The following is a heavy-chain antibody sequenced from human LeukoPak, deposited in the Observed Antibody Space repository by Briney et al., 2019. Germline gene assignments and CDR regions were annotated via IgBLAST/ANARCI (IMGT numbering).Heavy chain of an antibody. CDR1: GYSLTDLS. CDR2: FDPEDGET. CDR3: ATAYYDILTGYYHFDY. D-gene: IGHD3-9*01. J-gene: IGHJ4*02. Sequence: ASVKVSCKVSGYSLTDLSMHWVRQAPGKGLEWMGGFDPEDGETIYAQKFQGRVTMTEDTSTDTAYMELSSLRSEDTAVYYCATAYYDILTGYYHFDYWGQGTLVTVSS. V-gene: IGHV1-24*01.